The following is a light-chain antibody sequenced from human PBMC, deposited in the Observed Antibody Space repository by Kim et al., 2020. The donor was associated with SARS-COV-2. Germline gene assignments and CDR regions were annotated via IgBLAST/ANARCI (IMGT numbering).Light chain of an antibody. J-gene: IGKJ3*01. CDR1: HSLVYSDGNTY. CDR2: KVS. CDR3: MQGTHWPFT. Sequence: PASSSCRSSHSLVYSDGNTYLNWFHQRPGQCPRSLIYKVSNRDSGVPDRFSGSGSGTDFTLQISRVEAEDVGVYYCMQGTHWPFTFGPGTKVDIK. V-gene: IGKV2-30*01.